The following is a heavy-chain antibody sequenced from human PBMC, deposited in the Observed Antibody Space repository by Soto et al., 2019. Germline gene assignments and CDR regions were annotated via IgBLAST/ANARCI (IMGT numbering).Heavy chain of an antibody. CDR3: ATAGGVDDFWICYFGTGYYYMDV. V-gene: IGHV1-8*01. D-gene: IGHD3-3*01. J-gene: IGHJ6*03. CDR2: MNPNSGNT. CDR1: GCTFTSYD. Sequence: GASVKVSCKASGCTFTSYDLNWVRQATGQGLEWMGWMNPNSGNTGYAQKFQGRVTMTRNTSISTAYMELSSLRSEDTAVYYCATAGGVDDFWICYFGTGYYYMDVWGKGTTVTVAS.